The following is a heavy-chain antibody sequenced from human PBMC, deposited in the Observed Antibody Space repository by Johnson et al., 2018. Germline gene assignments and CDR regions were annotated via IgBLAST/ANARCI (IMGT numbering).Heavy chain of an antibody. CDR1: GFVVSSYY. J-gene: IGHJ3*01. Sequence: VQLVQSGGTWIHXGESXRLXCAASGFVVSSYYMTWVRQAPGKGLEWISYIYPGAATQYADSVKGRFTISRDNSKSTLYLQMNSLRAEDTAVYYCPKGVGVSNVAHDAFDVWGQGTMVTVSS. V-gene: IGHV3-53*01. CDR3: PKGVGVSNVAHDAFDV. D-gene: IGHD2-21*01. CDR2: IYPGAAT.